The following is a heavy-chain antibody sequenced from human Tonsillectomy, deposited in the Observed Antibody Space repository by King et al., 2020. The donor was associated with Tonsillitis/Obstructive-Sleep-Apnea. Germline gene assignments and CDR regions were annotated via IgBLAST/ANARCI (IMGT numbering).Heavy chain of an antibody. Sequence: QLQESGPGLVKPSETLSLTCTVSGGSISSSSYYWGWIRQPPGKGLEWIGSIYYSGSTYYNPSLKSRVTISVDTSKNQFSLKVSSETAADTAVYYCARPDTPMVTFDYWGQGTLVTVSS. D-gene: IGHD5-18*01. V-gene: IGHV4-39*01. CDR2: IYYSGST. CDR1: GGSISSSSYY. CDR3: ARPDTPMVTFDY. J-gene: IGHJ4*02.